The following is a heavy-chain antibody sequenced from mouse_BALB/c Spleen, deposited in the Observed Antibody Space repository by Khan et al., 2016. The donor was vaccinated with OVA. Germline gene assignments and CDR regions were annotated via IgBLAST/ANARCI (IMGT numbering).Heavy chain of an antibody. V-gene: IGHV2-2*01. CDR1: GFSLTTYG. Sequence: VQLQESGPGLVQPSQSLSITCTVSGFSLTTYGVHWVRQSPGKGLEWLGLIWSGGNTDYNAAFISRLSITKDNSKSQVFFKMNSLQDDDTAMYYCARNSYMYDFTYWGQGTLVTVSA. CDR2: IWSGGNT. J-gene: IGHJ3*01. D-gene: IGHD2-14*01. CDR3: ARNSYMYDFTY.